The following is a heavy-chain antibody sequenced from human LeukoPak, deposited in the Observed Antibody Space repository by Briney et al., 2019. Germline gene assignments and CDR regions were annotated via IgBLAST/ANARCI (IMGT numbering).Heavy chain of an antibody. V-gene: IGHV3-23*01. CDR1: GFTFSSYN. CDR2: ISGSGGST. CDR3: AKEGAYCSSTSCYFGYYYYYYMDV. J-gene: IGHJ6*03. D-gene: IGHD2-2*01. Sequence: PGGSLRLSCVASGFTFSSYNMNWVRQAPGKGLEWVSAISGSGGSTYYADSVKGRFTISRDNSKNTLYLQMNSLRAEDTAVYYCAKEGAYCSSTSCYFGYYYYYYMDVWGKGTTVTISS.